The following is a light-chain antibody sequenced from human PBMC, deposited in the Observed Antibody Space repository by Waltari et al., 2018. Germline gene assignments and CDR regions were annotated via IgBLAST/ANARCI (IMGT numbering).Light chain of an antibody. V-gene: IGLV3-21*02. CDR3: HVWDRSSDHVV. Sequence: SYVVSQSPSLSVAPVPPARLTWGVDHIGSLIDHWYRQTQGQDPVLVGYDDSARPSGIPERFSGSNSGNMATLTLNRVEAGDEADYYCHVWDRSSDHVVFGGGTKLTVL. CDR1: HIGSLI. CDR2: DDS. J-gene: IGLJ2*01.